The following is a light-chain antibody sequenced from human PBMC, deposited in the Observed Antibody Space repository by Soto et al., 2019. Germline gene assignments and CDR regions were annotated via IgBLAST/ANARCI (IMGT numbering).Light chain of an antibody. V-gene: IGKV1-39*01. CDR1: QSISTY. Sequence: DIQMTQSPSSLSASVGDRVTITCRASQSISTYLNWHQQKPGKAPNLLIYTASSLQSGVPSRFSGSGSGTDFTLTISSLQPEDFATYYCQQSYSSPITFGQGTRLEIK. CDR2: TAS. CDR3: QQSYSSPIT. J-gene: IGKJ5*01.